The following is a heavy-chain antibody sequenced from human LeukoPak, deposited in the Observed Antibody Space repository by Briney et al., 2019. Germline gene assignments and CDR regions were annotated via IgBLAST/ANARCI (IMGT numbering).Heavy chain of an antibody. J-gene: IGHJ3*02. D-gene: IGHD3-16*01. Sequence: PGGSLRLSCEASGFRFGGFWMNWVRQAPGKGPERVANINQDGSEKLYVDSVKGRFTISRDNAKNSLYLQMNSLRVEDTAVYYCTRDVREAYDIWGHGTMVTVPS. CDR2: INQDGSEK. V-gene: IGHV3-7*01. CDR1: GFRFGGFW. CDR3: TRDVREAYDI.